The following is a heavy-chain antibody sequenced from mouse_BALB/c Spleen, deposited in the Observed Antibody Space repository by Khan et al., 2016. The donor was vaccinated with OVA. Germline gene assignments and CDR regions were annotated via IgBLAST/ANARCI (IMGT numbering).Heavy chain of an antibody. CDR3: AVGRLLLRYADYFDY. J-gene: IGHJ2*01. CDR1: GYSITGDYA. CDR2: ITYSGNT. D-gene: IGHD1-1*01. Sequence: QLEESGPGLLKPSQSLSLTCTVTGYSITGDYAWNLIRQFPGNKLELMAYITYSGNTTYNPSLRSRISITLDTSKNQSFLQLNYVTTEDTARCYCAVGRLLLRYADYFDYWGQGTTLTVSS. V-gene: IGHV3-2*02.